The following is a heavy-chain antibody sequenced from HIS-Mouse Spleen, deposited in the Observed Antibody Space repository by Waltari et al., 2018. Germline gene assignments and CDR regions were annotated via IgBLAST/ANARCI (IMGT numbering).Heavy chain of an antibody. CDR3: AREIPYSSSWYDWYFDL. V-gene: IGHV4-39*07. D-gene: IGHD6-13*01. CDR2: IYYSGST. J-gene: IGHJ2*01. Sequence: QLQLQESGPGLVKPSETLALTCTVSGGSISISSYHWGWISQPPGKGLEWIGSIYYSGSTYYNPSLKSRVTISVDTSKNQFSLKLSSVTAADTAVYYCAREIPYSSSWYDWYFDLWGRGTLVTVSS. CDR1: GGSISISSYH.